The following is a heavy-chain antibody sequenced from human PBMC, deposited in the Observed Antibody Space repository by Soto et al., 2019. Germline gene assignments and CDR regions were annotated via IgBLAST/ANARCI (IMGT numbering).Heavy chain of an antibody. CDR1: GFTFSSYP. J-gene: IGHJ4*02. CDR2: INSNGGNT. V-gene: IGHV3-23*01. D-gene: IGHD1-26*01. Sequence: PGGSLRLSCAASGFTFSSYPLRWVRQAPGKGLEWVSAINSNGGNTYYADSVKGRFTISRDNSKNTLYLQMDSLRAEDTAVYYCAKRSMSYYYFEYWGQGTLVTVSS. CDR3: AKRSMSYYYFEY.